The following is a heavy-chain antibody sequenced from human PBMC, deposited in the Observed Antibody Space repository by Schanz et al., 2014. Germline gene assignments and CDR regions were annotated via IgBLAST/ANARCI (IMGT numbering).Heavy chain of an antibody. D-gene: IGHD3-9*01. J-gene: IGHJ6*02. CDR3: ARVQDDILTGSEYYYGMDV. V-gene: IGHV1-18*01. Sequence: QVQLVQSEAEVKKPGSSVKVSCKASGGTFSSYTISWVRQAPGQGLEWMGWISGSNGNTNYIQKLQGRVTMTTDTSTSTAYMELRSLRADDTAVYYCARVQDDILTGSEYYYGMDVWGQGTTVTVSS. CDR2: ISGSNGNT. CDR1: GGTFSSYT.